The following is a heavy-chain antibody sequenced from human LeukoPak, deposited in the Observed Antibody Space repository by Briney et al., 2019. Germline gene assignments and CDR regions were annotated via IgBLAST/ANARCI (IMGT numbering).Heavy chain of an antibody. D-gene: IGHD3-9*01. CDR3: ARVHATGYFSLDLGY. Sequence: ASVKVSCKASGYTFTGYFMHWVRQAPGQGLDWMGWINPNTGGTKYAQKFQGRVTMTRDTSIGTAYMELSTVTSDDTAVYFCARVHATGYFSLDLGYWGQGTLVAVSS. CDR2: INPNTGGT. CDR1: GYTFTGYF. J-gene: IGHJ4*02. V-gene: IGHV1-2*02.